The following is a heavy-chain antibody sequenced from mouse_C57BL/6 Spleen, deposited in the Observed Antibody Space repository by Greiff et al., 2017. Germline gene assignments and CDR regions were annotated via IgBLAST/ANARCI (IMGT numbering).Heavy chain of an antibody. D-gene: IGHD1-1*01. CDR2: FYPGSGSI. V-gene: IGHV1-62-2*01. CDR3: ARHEGDYGSSYWYFDV. J-gene: IGHJ1*03. Sequence: QVQLQQSGAELVKPGASVKLSCKASGYTFTEYTIHWVKQRSGRGLEWIGWFYPGSGSIKYNEKFKDKATLTADKSSSTVYMELSRVTSEDAAVYFCARHEGDYGSSYWYFDVWGTGTTVTVSS. CDR1: GYTFTEYT.